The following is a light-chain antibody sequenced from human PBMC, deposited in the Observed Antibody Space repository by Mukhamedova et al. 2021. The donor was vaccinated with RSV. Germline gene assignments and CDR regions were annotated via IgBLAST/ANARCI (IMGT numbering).Light chain of an antibody. J-gene: IGLJ2*01. V-gene: IGLV3-1*01. CDR1: KLGDKY. CDR2: QDS. Sequence: TWAGDKLGDKYACWYQQKPGQSPVLVIYQDSKRPSGIPERFSGSNSGNTATLTISGTQAMDGADYYCQAWDSSTVVFGGGTKLTVL. CDR3: QAWDSSTVV.